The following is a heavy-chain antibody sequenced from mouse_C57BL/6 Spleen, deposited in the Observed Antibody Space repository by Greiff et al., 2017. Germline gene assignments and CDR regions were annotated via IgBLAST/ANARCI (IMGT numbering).Heavy chain of an antibody. J-gene: IGHJ3*01. Sequence: QVQLQQSGAELVKPGASVKLSCKASGYTFTSYWMHWVKQRPGQGLEWIGMIHPNSGSTNYNEKFKSKATLTVDKSSSTAYMQLSSLTSEDSAVYYCARDYDGYYGGFAYWGQGTLVTVSA. CDR3: ARDYDGYYGGFAY. V-gene: IGHV1-64*01. D-gene: IGHD2-3*01. CDR1: GYTFTSYW. CDR2: IHPNSGST.